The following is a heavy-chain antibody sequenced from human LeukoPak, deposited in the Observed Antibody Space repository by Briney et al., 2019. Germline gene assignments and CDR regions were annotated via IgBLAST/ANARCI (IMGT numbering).Heavy chain of an antibody. D-gene: IGHD5-24*01. CDR1: GGSVKTYY. CDR2: IHATGST. V-gene: IGHV4-4*08. CDR3: ARHSARGYNYIDF. Sequence: PETLSLTCAVSGGSVKTYYWSWIRQSPERGLQWIGFIHATGSTNTFPSLKSRVTISLDTSTNQFSLRLKSVTAADTAVYYCARHSARGYNYIDFWGRGTLVSVSS. J-gene: IGHJ4*02.